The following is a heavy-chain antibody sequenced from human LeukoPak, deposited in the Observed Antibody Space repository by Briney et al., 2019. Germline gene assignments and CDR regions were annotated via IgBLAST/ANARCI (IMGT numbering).Heavy chain of an antibody. V-gene: IGHV1-18*01. Sequence: ASVKVSCKASGYTFTSYVISWVRQTPGQGLEWMGWISAYNGNTNYAQKLRGSVTMTTDTSTSTAYMELRSLRSDDTAVYYCARDYRYSRSWPKGDYWGQGTLVTVSS. CDR2: ISAYNGNT. CDR3: ARDYRYSRSWPKGDY. CDR1: GYTFTSYV. J-gene: IGHJ4*02. D-gene: IGHD6-13*01.